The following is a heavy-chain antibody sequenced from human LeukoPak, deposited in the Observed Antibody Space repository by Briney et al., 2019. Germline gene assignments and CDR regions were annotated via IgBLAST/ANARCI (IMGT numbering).Heavy chain of an antibody. D-gene: IGHD6-13*01. V-gene: IGHV1-69*13. CDR2: IIPIFGAA. Sequence: SVKVSFKASGGTFTSCAISWGRQAPGQGLEWGGGIIPIFGAANYAQTLQGRVTITSDESTSTAYMELSSLRSEDTAVYYCAIIRVAAGMQDYYYMDVWGKGTTVTVSS. J-gene: IGHJ6*03. CDR3: AIIRVAAGMQDYYYMDV. CDR1: GGTFTSCA.